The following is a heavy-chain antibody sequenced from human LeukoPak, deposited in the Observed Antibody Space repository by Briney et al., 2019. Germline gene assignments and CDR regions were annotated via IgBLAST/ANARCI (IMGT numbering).Heavy chain of an antibody. CDR1: GGSISSGGYY. CDR2: IYYSGST. J-gene: IGHJ4*02. D-gene: IGHD1-26*01. CDR3: AREPSVGATSAFDY. V-gene: IGHV4-31*03. Sequence: PSETLSLTCTVSGGSISSGGYYWSWIRQHPGKGLEWIGYIYYSGSTYYNPSLKSRVTISVDTSKNQFSLKLSSVTAADTAVYYCAREPSVGATSAFDYWGQGTLVTVSS.